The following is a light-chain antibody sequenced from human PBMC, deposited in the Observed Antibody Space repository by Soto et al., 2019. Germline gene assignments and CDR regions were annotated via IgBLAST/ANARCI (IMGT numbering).Light chain of an antibody. CDR1: SSDVGGYNY. Sequence: QSALTQPASVSGSPGQSITISCTGTSSDVGGYNYVSWYQQHPGKAPKLMIYEVSNRPSGVSNRFSGSKSGNTASLTISGLQAEDEPDYYCSSYTSSSTYVFGTGTKLTVL. J-gene: IGLJ1*01. CDR2: EVS. CDR3: SSYTSSSTYV. V-gene: IGLV2-14*01.